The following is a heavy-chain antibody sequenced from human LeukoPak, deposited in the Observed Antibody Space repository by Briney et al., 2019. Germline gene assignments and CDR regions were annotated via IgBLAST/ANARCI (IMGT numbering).Heavy chain of an antibody. J-gene: IGHJ4*02. D-gene: IGHD3-22*01. Sequence: GGSLRLSCAASGFTFSSYAMSWVRQAPGKGLEWVSAISGSGGSTYYADSVKGRFTISRDNSKNTLYLQMNSLRAEDTAVYYCAAKTTYYYDSSGYFDYWGQGTLVTVSS. CDR1: GFTFSSYA. V-gene: IGHV3-23*01. CDR3: AAKTTYYYDSSGYFDY. CDR2: ISGSGGST.